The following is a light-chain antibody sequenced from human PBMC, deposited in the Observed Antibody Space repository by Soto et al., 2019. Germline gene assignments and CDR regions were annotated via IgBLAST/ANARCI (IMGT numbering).Light chain of an antibody. J-gene: IGLJ2*01. CDR1: SGHSSYA. CDR2: LNSDGSH. V-gene: IGLV4-69*01. Sequence: QAVATQSPSASASLGASVKLTCTLSSGHSSYAIAWHQQQPEKGPRYLLKLNSDGSHSKGDGIPDRFSGSSSGAERYLSISSLQSEDEADYYCQTWGSGPVVFGGGTKVTVL. CDR3: QTWGSGPVV.